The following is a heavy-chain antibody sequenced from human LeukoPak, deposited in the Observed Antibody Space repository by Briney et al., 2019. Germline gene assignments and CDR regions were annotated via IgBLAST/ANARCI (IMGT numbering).Heavy chain of an antibody. CDR1: GGTFSSYA. V-gene: IGHV1-69*05. CDR3: ARDMRVYYYDSSGYSGNAFDI. D-gene: IGHD3-22*01. CDR2: IIPIFGTA. Sequence: GASVKVSCKASGGTFSSYAISWVRQAPGQGLEWMGGIIPIFGTANYAQKFQGRVTMTRDTSISTAYMELSRLRSDDTAVYYCARDMRVYYYDSSGYSGNAFDIWGQGTMVTVSS. J-gene: IGHJ3*02.